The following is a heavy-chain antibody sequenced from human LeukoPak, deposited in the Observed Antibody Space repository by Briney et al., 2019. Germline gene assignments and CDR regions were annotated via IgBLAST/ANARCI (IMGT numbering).Heavy chain of an antibody. Sequence: ASVKVSCKASGYTFTGYYMHWVRQAPGQGLEWMGWINPKSGGTNYAQKFQGRVTMTRDTSISTAYMELSRLRSDDTAVYYCAREAATAGENYFDYWGQGTLVTVSS. CDR2: INPKSGGT. CDR3: AREAATAGENYFDY. J-gene: IGHJ4*02. V-gene: IGHV1-2*02. CDR1: GYTFTGYY. D-gene: IGHD6-13*01.